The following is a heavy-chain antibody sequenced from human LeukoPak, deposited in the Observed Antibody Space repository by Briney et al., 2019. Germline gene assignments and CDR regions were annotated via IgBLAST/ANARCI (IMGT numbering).Heavy chain of an antibody. Sequence: ASVKVSCKASGYTFTSYGISWVRQAPGQGLEWMGWISAYNGITNYAQKLQGRVTMTTDTSTSTAYMELRSLRSDDTAVYYCARGGTYYYDSSGYYEALDYWGQGTLVTVSS. CDR3: ARGGTYYYDSSGYYEALDY. D-gene: IGHD3-22*01. V-gene: IGHV1-18*01. J-gene: IGHJ4*02. CDR2: ISAYNGIT. CDR1: GYTFTSYG.